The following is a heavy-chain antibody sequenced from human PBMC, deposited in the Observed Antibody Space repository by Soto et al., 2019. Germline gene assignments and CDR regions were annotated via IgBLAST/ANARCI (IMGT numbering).Heavy chain of an antibody. Sequence: GASVKVSCKASGGTFSSYAISWVRQAPGQGLEWMGGIIPIFGTANYAQKFQGRVTITADESTSTAYMELSSLRSEDTAVYYCARYRGIGYCTNGVCYTGTYYFDYWGQGTLVTVSS. CDR2: IIPIFGTA. J-gene: IGHJ4*02. CDR1: GGTFSSYA. D-gene: IGHD2-8*01. CDR3: ARYRGIGYCTNGVCYTGTYYFDY. V-gene: IGHV1-69*13.